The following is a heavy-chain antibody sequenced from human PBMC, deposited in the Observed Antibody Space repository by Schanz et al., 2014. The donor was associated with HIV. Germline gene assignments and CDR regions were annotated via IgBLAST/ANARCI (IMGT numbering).Heavy chain of an antibody. CDR1: GYTFSSND. CDR3: ARGRRDVSMIVLYWLDP. CDR2: MNPRSGNT. V-gene: IGHV1-8*02. D-gene: IGHD3-22*01. Sequence: QVQLVQSGAGVKKPGASVRVSCKASGYTFSSNDINWVRQASGQGLEWVGWMNPRSGNTGYAQKFQGRVTLTRNTSLTTAYMELSSLTSDDTAVYYCARGRRDVSMIVLYWLDPWGQGTLVTVSS. J-gene: IGHJ5*02.